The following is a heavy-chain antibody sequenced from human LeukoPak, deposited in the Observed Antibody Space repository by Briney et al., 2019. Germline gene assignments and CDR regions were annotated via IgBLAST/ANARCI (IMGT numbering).Heavy chain of an antibody. V-gene: IGHV4-59*08. D-gene: IGHD3-10*01. CDR1: GDSIRNYY. CDR3: AIHVDYYGSGSFSH. Sequence: SETLSLTCTVSGDSIRNYYWSWLRQPPGKGLEWIGYIHSTGSTDYNPSLKSRVTISVDTSENQFSLKLSSVTAADTAVYYCAIHVDYYGSGSFSHWGQGTLVTVSS. J-gene: IGHJ4*02. CDR2: IHSTGST.